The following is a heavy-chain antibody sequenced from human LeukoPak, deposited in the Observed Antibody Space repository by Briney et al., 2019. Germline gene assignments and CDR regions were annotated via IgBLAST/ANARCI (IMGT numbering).Heavy chain of an antibody. CDR3: AKDRDYGFNSGNY. J-gene: IGHJ4*02. CDR2: ISSGGDNA. V-gene: IGHV3-23*01. Sequence: AGSLRLSCVGSGFTFSNAWMTWVRQAPGKGLEWVSGISSGGDNAYYADSVKGRFTMSRDNSKNTLYLHMNSLRAEDTAVYYCAKDRDYGFNSGNYWGQGTLVTVSS. CDR1: GFTFSNAW. D-gene: IGHD4-23*01.